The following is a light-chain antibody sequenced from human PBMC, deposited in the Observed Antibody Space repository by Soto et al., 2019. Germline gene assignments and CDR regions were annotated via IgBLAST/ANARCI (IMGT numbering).Light chain of an antibody. V-gene: IGKV3-20*01. CDR2: GAS. CDR3: QQYGRSQT. CDR1: QSVRSNT. Sequence: EIVLTQSPDTLSLSPGERATLSCWASQSVRSNTLAWYQQKPGQAPRLLIYGASIRVSGIPDRFSGGGSGTDFTLTISRLEPEDFAVYYCQQYGRSQTFGQGTKVQIK. J-gene: IGKJ1*01.